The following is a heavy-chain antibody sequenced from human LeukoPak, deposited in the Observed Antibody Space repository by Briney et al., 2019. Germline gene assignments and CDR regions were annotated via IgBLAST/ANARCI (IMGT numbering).Heavy chain of an antibody. Sequence: ASVKVSCKASGYTFTSYAMNWVRQAPGQGLEWMGWINTNTENPTYAQGFTGRFVFSLDTSVSTAYLQISSLKAEDTAVYYCARDPDYYYDSSGYCLGHAFDIWGQGTMVTVSS. J-gene: IGHJ3*02. CDR1: GYTFTSYA. CDR2: INTNTENP. CDR3: ARDPDYYYDSSGYCLGHAFDI. V-gene: IGHV7-4-1*02. D-gene: IGHD3-22*01.